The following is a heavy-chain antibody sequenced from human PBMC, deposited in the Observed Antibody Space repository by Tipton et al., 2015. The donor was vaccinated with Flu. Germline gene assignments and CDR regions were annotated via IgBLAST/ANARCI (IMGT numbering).Heavy chain of an antibody. D-gene: IGHD3-9*01. CDR3: ARDRKEILTGSPRYYYGMDV. Sequence: TLSLICTGSGGSISSYYWSWIRQPPGKGLEWIGYIYYSGSTNYNPSLKSRVTISVDTSKNQFSLKLSSVTAADTAVHYCARDRKEILTGSPRYYYGMDVWGQGTTVTVSS. V-gene: IGHV4-59*01. J-gene: IGHJ6*02. CDR2: IYYSGST. CDR1: GGSISSYY.